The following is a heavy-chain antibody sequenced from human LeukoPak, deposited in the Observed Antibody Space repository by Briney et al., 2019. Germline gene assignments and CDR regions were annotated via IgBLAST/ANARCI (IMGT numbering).Heavy chain of an antibody. D-gene: IGHD3-3*01. CDR2: IIPIFGTA. CDR1: GGTFSSYS. V-gene: IGHV1-69*13. CDR3: ARLYDFWSGYSDAFDI. Sequence: SVKVSCKASGGTFSSYSISWVRQAPGQGLEWMGGIIPIFGTANYAQKFQGGVTITADESTSTAYMELSSLRSEDTAIYYCARLYDFWSGYSDAFDIWGQGTMVTVSS. J-gene: IGHJ3*02.